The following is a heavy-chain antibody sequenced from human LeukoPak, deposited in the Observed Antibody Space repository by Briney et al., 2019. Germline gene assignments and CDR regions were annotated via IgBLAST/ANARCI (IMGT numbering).Heavy chain of an antibody. V-gene: IGHV4-61*02. CDR2: LLTSGTT. CDR3: ARVDYSSAYSFDH. J-gene: IGHJ4*02. CDR1: GGSISGDTYS. Sequence: PSETLSLTCTVPGGSISGDTYSWSWIRQPAGKGLGWIGRLLTSGTTHYNPSLKSRVTISVDTSKNQFSLKLNSVTAADTAVYYCARVDYSSAYSFDHWGQGTLVTVSS. D-gene: IGHD3-22*01.